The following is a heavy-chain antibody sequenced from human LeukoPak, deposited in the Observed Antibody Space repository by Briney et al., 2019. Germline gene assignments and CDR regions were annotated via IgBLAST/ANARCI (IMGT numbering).Heavy chain of an antibody. D-gene: IGHD3-16*02. CDR2: MYYSGNT. Sequence: SETLSLTCTVSGGSISSSNYYWGWIRQPPGKGLEWIGSMYYSGNTDYNPSLKSRVTISVDTSRNQFSLKVNSVTAADTAVYYCARTLGWASSRYPFDGWGQGTLVTVSS. CDR3: ARTLGWASSRYPFDG. J-gene: IGHJ4*02. V-gene: IGHV4-39*01. CDR1: GGSISSSNYY.